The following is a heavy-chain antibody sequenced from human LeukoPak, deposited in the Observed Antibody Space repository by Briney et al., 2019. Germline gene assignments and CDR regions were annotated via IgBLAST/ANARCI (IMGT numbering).Heavy chain of an antibody. D-gene: IGHD3-22*01. J-gene: IGHJ4*02. Sequence: GESLKISCKGSGYIFSSYWIGWARQMPGKGLEWMGIIYPGGSDTRYSPPFQGQVTIPADKSISTAYVQWNSLRASDTAMYYCARHQYYYDTRAYYIDYWGQGTLVTVSS. CDR2: IYPGGSDT. CDR1: GYIFSSYW. V-gene: IGHV5-51*01. CDR3: ARHQYYYDTRAYYIDY.